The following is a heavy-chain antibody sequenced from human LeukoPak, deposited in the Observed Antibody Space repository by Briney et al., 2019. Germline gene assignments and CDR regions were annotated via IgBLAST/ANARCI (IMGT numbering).Heavy chain of an antibody. J-gene: IGHJ4*02. CDR3: ARGSVANYYYDSSGPGRV. CDR1: GYTFTSYD. CDR2: MNPNSGNT. Sequence: GASVKVSCKASGYTFTSYDINWVRQATGQGLEWMGWMNPNSGNTGYAQKFQGRVTMTRNTSISTAYMELSSLRPEDTAVYYCARGSVANYYYDSSGPGRVWGQGTLVTVSS. D-gene: IGHD3-22*01. V-gene: IGHV1-8*01.